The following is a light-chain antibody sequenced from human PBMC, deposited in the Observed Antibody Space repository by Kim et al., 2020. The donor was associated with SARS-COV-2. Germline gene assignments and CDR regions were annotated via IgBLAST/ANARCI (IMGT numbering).Light chain of an antibody. CDR2: GAS. J-gene: IGKJ4*01. CDR3: QQYGSSPVT. V-gene: IGKV3-20*01. CDR1: QSVNRNY. Sequence: PGERVTLPCRARQSVNRNYLAWYQHRPGQAPRLLIYGASNRATGIPDTFSGSGSGTDFTLNISRLEPEDFAVYYCQQYGSSPVTFGGGTKVDIK.